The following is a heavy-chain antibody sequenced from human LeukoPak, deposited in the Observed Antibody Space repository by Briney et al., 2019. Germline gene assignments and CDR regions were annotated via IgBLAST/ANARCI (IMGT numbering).Heavy chain of an antibody. CDR1: GGSISSYY. V-gene: IGHV4-59*08. Sequence: PSETLSLTCTVSGGSISSYYWSWIRQPPGKGLEWIGYIYYSGSTNYNPSLKSRVTISVDTSKNQFSLKLSSVTAADTAVYYCARQYYYGSGSYSRPKYYYYYGMDVWGQGTTVTVSS. D-gene: IGHD3-10*01. CDR3: ARQYYYGSGSYSRPKYYYYYGMDV. CDR2: IYYSGST. J-gene: IGHJ6*02.